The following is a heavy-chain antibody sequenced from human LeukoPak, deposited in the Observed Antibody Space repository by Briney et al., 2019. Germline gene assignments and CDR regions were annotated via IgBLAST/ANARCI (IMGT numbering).Heavy chain of an antibody. D-gene: IGHD2-8*01. CDR2: INPNSGGT. J-gene: IGHJ4*02. CDR3: ARVEYCTKGVCINFDL. CDR1: GDTFTGPY. Sequence: ASLKVSCKAPGDTFTGPYIHWMRQAPGQGLEWMGWINPNSGGTKYAQKFQGRVTVTSDTSTSTAYMELSGLRADDTAAYYCARVEYCTKGVCINFDLWGQGTLVTVSS. V-gene: IGHV1-2*02.